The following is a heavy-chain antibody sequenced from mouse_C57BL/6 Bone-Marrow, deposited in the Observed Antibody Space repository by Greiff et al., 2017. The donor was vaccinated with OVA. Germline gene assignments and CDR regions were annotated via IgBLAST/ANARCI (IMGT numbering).Heavy chain of an antibody. CDR1: GFTFTSYW. V-gene: IGHV1-64*01. D-gene: IGHD1-1*01. CDR3: ARGYYGSRV. Sequence: QVQLQQSGAELVKPGASVKLSCKASGFTFTSYWMHWVKQRPGQGLEWIGMIHNNSGGTNYNEKFKSKATLTVDKSSSTAYMQLSSLTSEDSAVYYCARGYYGSRVWGTGTTVTVSS. CDR2: IHNNSGGT. J-gene: IGHJ1*03.